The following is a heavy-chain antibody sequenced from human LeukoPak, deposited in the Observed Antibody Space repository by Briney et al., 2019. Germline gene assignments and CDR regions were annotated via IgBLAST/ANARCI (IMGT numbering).Heavy chain of an antibody. CDR3: ASASGY. CDR2: IYTTGST. V-gene: IGHV4-4*07. CDR1: DDSISSDY. J-gene: IGHJ4*02. D-gene: IGHD6-19*01. Sequence: SETLPLTCSVSDDSISSDYWSWIRQLAGKGLEWIGRIYTTGSTNYNPSLKSRVTMSVDMSKNQFSLKLSSVTAADTAVYYCASASGYWGQGTLVTVSS.